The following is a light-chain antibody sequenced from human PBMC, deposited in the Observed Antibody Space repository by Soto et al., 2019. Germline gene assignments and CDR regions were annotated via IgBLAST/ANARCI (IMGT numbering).Light chain of an antibody. J-gene: IGKJ2*01. Sequence: EIVMTQSPATLSVFPGERATLSCRASQSVSTNLAWYQQKPGQAPRLLIYGASARATGIPARFSGSGSGTEFTLTINSLQSEDFAVYYCHQYNNWPPYTFGLGTKLEIK. CDR2: GAS. V-gene: IGKV3-15*01. CDR1: QSVSTN. CDR3: HQYNNWPPYT.